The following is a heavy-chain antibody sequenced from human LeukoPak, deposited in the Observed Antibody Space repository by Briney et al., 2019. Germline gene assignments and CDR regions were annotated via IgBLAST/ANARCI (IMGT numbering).Heavy chain of an antibody. D-gene: IGHD1-7*01. J-gene: IGHJ4*02. CDR1: GGSISSSSYY. Sequence: PSETLSLTCSVSGGSISSSSYYWGWIRQPPGKGLEWIGNIYSGGSTYYNPSLESRVTISVDASNNEFSLKLSSVTAADTAMYFCARTYNWNYGLNFGCWGQGTLVTVSS. CDR2: IYSGGST. V-gene: IGHV4-39*01. CDR3: ARTYNWNYGLNFGC.